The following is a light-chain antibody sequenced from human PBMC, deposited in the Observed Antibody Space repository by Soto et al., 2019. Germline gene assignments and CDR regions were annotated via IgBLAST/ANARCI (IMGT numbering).Light chain of an antibody. CDR3: SSYTTGSTLYV. CDR2: EVS. V-gene: IGLV2-14*01. Sequence: QSVLTQPASVSGSPGQSITISCTGSSNDIGAYKYVSWYQQYPGKAPKLIIFEVSSRPSGVSNRFSGSKSGNTASLTIAGLQAEDEADYHCSSYTTGSTLYVFGGGTKVTVL. J-gene: IGLJ1*01. CDR1: SNDIGAYKY.